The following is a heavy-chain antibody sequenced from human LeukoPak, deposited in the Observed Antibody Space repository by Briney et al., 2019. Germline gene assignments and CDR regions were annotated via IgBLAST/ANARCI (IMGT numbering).Heavy chain of an antibody. CDR2: IYHSGST. CDR3: ARVPHGETIFGVVLYWFDP. J-gene: IGHJ5*02. Sequence: SETLSLTCAVSGYSISSGYYWGWIRQPPGKGLEWIGSIYHSGSTYYNPSLKSRVTISVDTSKNQFSLNLNSVTAADTAVYYCARVPHGETIFGVVLYWFDPWGQGTLVTVFS. V-gene: IGHV4-38-2*01. D-gene: IGHD3-3*01. CDR1: GYSISSGYY.